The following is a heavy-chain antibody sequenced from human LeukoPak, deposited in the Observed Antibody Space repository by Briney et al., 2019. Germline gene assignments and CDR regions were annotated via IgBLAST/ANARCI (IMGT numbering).Heavy chain of an antibody. CDR3: AGYSYGRFDY. CDR1: GGSMTSYY. J-gene: IGHJ4*02. CDR2: IYSTGST. Sequence: SETLSLTCSVSGGSMTSYYWSWIWQPAGKGLEWIGRIYSTGSTKYNPSLKSRVTMSVDTTKNQFSLKLSSVTAADTAVYYCAGYSYGRFDYWGQGTLVTVSS. V-gene: IGHV4-4*07. D-gene: IGHD5-18*01.